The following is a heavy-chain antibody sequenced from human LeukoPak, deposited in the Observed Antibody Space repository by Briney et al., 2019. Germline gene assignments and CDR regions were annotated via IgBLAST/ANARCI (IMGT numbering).Heavy chain of an antibody. J-gene: IGHJ4*02. CDR3: AGDLAKVSSFDY. V-gene: IGHV3-21*01. CDR2: VSGTSEYI. Sequence: PGGSLRLSCAASGFIFSTYSMIWVRQAPGKGLEWVSSVSGTSEYIYYADSVRGRFTISRDNSKTTLYLQMNSLRAEDTAVYYCAGDLAKVSSFDYWGQGTLVTVSS. D-gene: IGHD5-12*01. CDR1: GFIFSTYS.